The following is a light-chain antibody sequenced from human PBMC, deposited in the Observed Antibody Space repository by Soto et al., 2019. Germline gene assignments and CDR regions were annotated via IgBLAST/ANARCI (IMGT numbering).Light chain of an antibody. CDR1: QSISSW. J-gene: IGKJ2*01. V-gene: IGKV1-5*01. Sequence: DILMTQSPSTLSASVGDRVTITCRASQSISSWLAWYQQKPGKAPKLLIYDASSLESGVPSRFSGSGSGTEFTLTISSLQPDDFATYYCQQYNSYPMYTFGQGTKLEIK. CDR3: QQYNSYPMYT. CDR2: DAS.